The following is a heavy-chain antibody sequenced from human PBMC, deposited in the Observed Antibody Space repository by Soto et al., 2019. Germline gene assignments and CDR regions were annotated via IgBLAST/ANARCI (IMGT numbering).Heavy chain of an antibody. J-gene: IGHJ5*02. CDR2: ISSGGTTI. D-gene: IGHD3-22*01. CDR3: ATKGGVYYFQFDP. CDR1: GFTFSDYY. Sequence: KPGGSLRLSCAASGFTFSDYYMSWIRQAPGKGLEWVSYISSGGTTISYADSVKGRFTISRDDAKNPLFLQMNSLRPEDTAVYFCATKGGVYYFQFDPWGQGTLVTVSS. V-gene: IGHV3-11*01.